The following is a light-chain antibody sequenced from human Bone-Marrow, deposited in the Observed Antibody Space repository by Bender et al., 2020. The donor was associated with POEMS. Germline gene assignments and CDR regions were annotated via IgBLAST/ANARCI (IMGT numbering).Light chain of an antibody. Sequence: QSVLIQPPSASGTPGQRVTISCSGSRSNIGSESVFWYQHLPGAAPNLLIYNRNQRPSGVPDRFSGSKSGTSASLAISGLRSEDEAHYYCASWDDRLSAYFFGTGTNVTVL. CDR2: NRN. V-gene: IGLV1-47*01. J-gene: IGLJ1*01. CDR3: ASWDDRLSAYF. CDR1: RSNIGSES.